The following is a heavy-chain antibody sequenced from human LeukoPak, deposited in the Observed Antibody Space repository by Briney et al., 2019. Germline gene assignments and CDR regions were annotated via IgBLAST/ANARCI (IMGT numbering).Heavy chain of an antibody. CDR1: GFTFSSYS. CDR3: ARAVPSTYYYDSSGYPDY. D-gene: IGHD3-22*01. J-gene: IGHJ4*02. Sequence: GGSLRLSCAASGFTFSSYSMNWVRQAPGKGLEWVSHITASGTAMFYADSVKGRFTISRDNAKNSLYLQMNSLGDEDTAVYYCARAVPSTYYYDSSGYPDYWGQGTLVTVSS. V-gene: IGHV3-48*02. CDR2: ITASGTAM.